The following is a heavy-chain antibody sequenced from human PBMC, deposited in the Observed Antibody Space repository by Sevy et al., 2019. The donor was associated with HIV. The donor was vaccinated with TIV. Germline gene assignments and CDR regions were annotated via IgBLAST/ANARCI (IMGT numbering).Heavy chain of an antibody. V-gene: IGHV1-69*13. J-gene: IGHJ3*02. D-gene: IGHD7-27*01. Sequence: ASVKVSCKASGDTFSTYGLSWVRQAPGQGLEWMGGIIPIFGTPNYAQKFQGRVTITADESASTAYMELSSLRSEYTALYYCAREGGVATTGDHDAFDIWGHGTLVTVSS. CDR3: AREGGVATTGDHDAFDI. CDR1: GDTFSTYG. CDR2: IIPIFGTP.